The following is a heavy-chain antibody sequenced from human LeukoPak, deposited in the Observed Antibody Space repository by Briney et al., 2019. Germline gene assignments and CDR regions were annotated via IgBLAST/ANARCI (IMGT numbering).Heavy chain of an antibody. D-gene: IGHD4-17*01. CDR3: AREAYGDWYYFDY. CDR1: GFTVSSNY. V-gene: IGHV3-66*01. J-gene: IGHJ4*02. CDR2: IYSGGST. Sequence: GGSLRLSCAASGFTVSSNYMSWVRQGPGKGLEWVSVIYSGGSTYYADSVKGRFTISRDNSKNTLYLQRNSLRAEDTAVYYCAREAYGDWYYFDYWGQGTLVTVSS.